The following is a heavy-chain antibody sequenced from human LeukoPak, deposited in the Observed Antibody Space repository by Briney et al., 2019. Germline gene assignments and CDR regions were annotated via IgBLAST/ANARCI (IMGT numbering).Heavy chain of an antibody. CDR2: INIDGSTT. CDR3: ARDGENHYYDY. CDR1: GFSFSSYW. Sequence: GGSLRLSCAASGFSFSSYWMHWVRQAPGKGLVWVSRINIDGSTTTYADSVKGRFTISRDNSQNTVYLEMNSLRAEDTAVYYCARDGENHYYDYWGQGTLVTVST. V-gene: IGHV3-74*01. J-gene: IGHJ4*02. D-gene: IGHD7-27*01.